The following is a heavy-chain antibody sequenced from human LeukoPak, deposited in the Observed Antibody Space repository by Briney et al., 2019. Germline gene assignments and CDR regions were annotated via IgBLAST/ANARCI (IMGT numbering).Heavy chain of an antibody. V-gene: IGHV1-2*02. CDR1: GYTFTGYY. D-gene: IGHD3-3*01. CDR3: ARDYDFWSGYSLYYFDY. J-gene: IGHJ4*02. Sequence: ASVKVSCKASGYTFTGYYMHWVRQAPGQGLAWMGWINPNSGGTNYAQKFQGRVTMTRDTSISTAYMELSRLRSDDTAVYYCARDYDFWSGYSLYYFDYWGQGTLVTVSS. CDR2: INPNSGGT.